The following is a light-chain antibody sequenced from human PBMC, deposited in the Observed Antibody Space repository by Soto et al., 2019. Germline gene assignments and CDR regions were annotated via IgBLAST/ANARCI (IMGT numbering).Light chain of an antibody. CDR1: SSDVGYYNH. Sequence: QSVLTQPASVSGSPGQSITISCTGTSSDVGYYNHVSWYQQHPGKAPKLKIYDVSNRPSGVSNRFSGSKSGNTASLTISGLQAEDEADCYCSSYTTSSTYVFGTGTKVTVL. CDR3: SSYTTSSTYV. CDR2: DVS. J-gene: IGLJ1*01. V-gene: IGLV2-14*03.